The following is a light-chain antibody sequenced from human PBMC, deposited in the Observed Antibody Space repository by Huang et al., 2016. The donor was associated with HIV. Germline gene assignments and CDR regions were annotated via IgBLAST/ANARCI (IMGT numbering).Light chain of an antibody. CDR3: QQSYSTPRT. V-gene: IGKV1-39*01. Sequence: DIQMTQSPSSLSASVGVRVTITCRASQSISSHLNWYRQKPGKAPNLLIYDTSSLQSGVPSRFSGSGSGTDFTLTISSLQPEDFATFYCQQSYSTPRTFGGGTKVEIK. CDR1: QSISSH. CDR2: DTS. J-gene: IGKJ4*01.